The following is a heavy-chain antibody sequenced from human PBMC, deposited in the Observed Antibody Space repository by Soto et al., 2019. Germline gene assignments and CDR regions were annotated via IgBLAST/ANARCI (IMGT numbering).Heavy chain of an antibody. CDR3: AKDPRTYYYDSSGFMDV. D-gene: IGHD3-22*01. Sequence: GGCLRLSCAACGFTFSSYAMSWDRQAPGKGLEWVSAISGSGGSTYYADSVKGRFTISRDNSKNTLYLQMNSLRAEDTAVYYCAKDPRTYYYDSSGFMDVWGQGTSV. J-gene: IGHJ6*02. CDR1: GFTFSSYA. V-gene: IGHV3-23*01. CDR2: ISGSGGST.